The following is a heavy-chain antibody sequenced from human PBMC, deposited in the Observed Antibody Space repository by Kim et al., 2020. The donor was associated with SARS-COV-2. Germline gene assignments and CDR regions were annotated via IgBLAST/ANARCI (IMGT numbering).Heavy chain of an antibody. CDR3: ARDRDYYDSSGTFGY. Sequence: ESVKGRFTNSRDNSKNTLYLQMNRLRTEDTAVYYCARDRDYYDSSGTFGYWGQGTLVTVSS. J-gene: IGHJ4*02. D-gene: IGHD3-22*01. V-gene: IGHV3-30*01.